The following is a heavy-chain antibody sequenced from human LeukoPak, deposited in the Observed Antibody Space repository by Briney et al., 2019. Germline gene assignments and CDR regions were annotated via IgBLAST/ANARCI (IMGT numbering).Heavy chain of an antibody. CDR2: IYYSGST. J-gene: IGHJ4*02. Sequence: SETLSLTCTVSGGSISSYYWSWIRQPPGKGLEWIGYIYYSGSTNYNPSLKSRVTISVDTSKNQFSLKLSSVTAADTAVYYCARTPYYDILTGYLPFDYWGQGTLVTVSS. CDR3: ARTPYYDILTGYLPFDY. CDR1: GGSISSYY. D-gene: IGHD3-9*01. V-gene: IGHV4-59*01.